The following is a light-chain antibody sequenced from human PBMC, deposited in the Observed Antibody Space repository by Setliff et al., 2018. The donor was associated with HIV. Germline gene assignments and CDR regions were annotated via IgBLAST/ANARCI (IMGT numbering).Light chain of an antibody. CDR1: QSISSW. CDR2: RAS. J-gene: IGKJ1*01. CDR3: QQCYSYSQT. Sequence: DIQMTQSPSTLSASVGDRVTITCRASQSISSWLAWYQQKPGKVPKLLIYRASSLETGVPSRFSGSGSGTEFTLTISSLQPDDFATYYCQQCYSYSQTFGQGTQVDIK. V-gene: IGKV1-5*03.